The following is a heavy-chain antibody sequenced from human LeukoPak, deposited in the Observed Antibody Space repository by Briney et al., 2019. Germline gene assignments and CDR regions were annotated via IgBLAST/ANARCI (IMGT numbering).Heavy chain of an antibody. CDR3: ARVPSGIRGVMRWFDP. Sequence: PSETLSLTCTVSGGSISSYYWSWIRQPPGKGLEWIGHIYYRGSTNYNLSLKSRVTISVDTSKNQFSLNLSSVTAADTAVYYCARVPSGIRGVMRWFDPWGQGTLVTVSS. CDR1: GGSISSYY. V-gene: IGHV4-59*01. CDR2: IYYRGST. D-gene: IGHD3-10*01. J-gene: IGHJ5*02.